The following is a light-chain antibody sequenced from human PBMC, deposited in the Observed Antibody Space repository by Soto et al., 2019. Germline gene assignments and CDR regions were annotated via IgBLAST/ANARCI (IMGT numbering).Light chain of an antibody. J-gene: IGKJ3*01. CDR3: QQANSFPFT. CDR1: QIIGSW. Sequence: DIQMTQSPSSVSASIGDRFTITCRASQIIGSWLAWYQQKPGRAPTLLIYAASSLQSGVPSRFSGSGSGTDFTLTITSLQAEDSATYYCQQANSFPFTFGPGTRVDIK. V-gene: IGKV1-12*02. CDR2: AAS.